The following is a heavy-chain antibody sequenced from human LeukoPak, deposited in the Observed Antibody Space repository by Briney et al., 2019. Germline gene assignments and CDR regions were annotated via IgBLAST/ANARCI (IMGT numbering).Heavy chain of an antibody. Sequence: PGGSLRLSCAASGFAFSTYSMDWVRQAPGKVLEWVSSISSSSSYIYYADSVKGRFTISRDNAKNSLYLQMNSLRAEDTAIYYCVRTPPNWGFDYWGQGTLVTVSS. CDR1: GFAFSTYS. CDR2: ISSSSSYI. J-gene: IGHJ4*02. CDR3: VRTPPNWGFDY. D-gene: IGHD7-27*01. V-gene: IGHV3-21*04.